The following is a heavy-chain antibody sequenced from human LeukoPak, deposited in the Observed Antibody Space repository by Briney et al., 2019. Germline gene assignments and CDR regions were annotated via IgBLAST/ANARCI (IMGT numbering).Heavy chain of an antibody. CDR2: INHSGST. J-gene: IGHJ5*02. V-gene: IGHV4-34*01. Sequence: SETLSLTCAVFGGSFSGYFWSWIRQPPGKGLEWIGEINHSGSTNYNPSLKSRVTISVDTSKNQFSLKLSSVTAADTAVYYCARGGQYQLLWGGNWFDPWGQGTLVTVSS. CDR3: ARGGQYQLLWGGNWFDP. CDR1: GGSFSGYF. D-gene: IGHD2-2*01.